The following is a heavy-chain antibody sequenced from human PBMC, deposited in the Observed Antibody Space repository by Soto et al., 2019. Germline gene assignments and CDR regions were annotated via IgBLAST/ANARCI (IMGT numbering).Heavy chain of an antibody. CDR2: ISGSGGST. CDR1: GFTFSNYA. J-gene: IGHJ6*02. CDR3: ARDRQLLHYYYYGMDV. V-gene: IGHV3-23*01. Sequence: PGGSLRLSCAASGFTFSNYAMSWVRQAPGKGLEWVSSISGSGGSTYHADSVKGRFTISRDNSKNTLYLQMNTLRAEDTAVYYCARDRQLLHYYYYGMDVWGQGTTVTVSS. D-gene: IGHD6-6*01.